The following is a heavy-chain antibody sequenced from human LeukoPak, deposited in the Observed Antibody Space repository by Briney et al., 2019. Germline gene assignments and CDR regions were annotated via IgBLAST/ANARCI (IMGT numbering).Heavy chain of an antibody. Sequence: PSETLSLTCAVYGGXFSGYYCSWIRQPPGKGLEWIGEINHSGSTNYNPSLKSRVTISVDTSKNQFSLKLSSVTAADTAVYYCARQGEQWLDFDYWGQGTLVTVSS. CDR2: INHSGST. CDR3: ARQGEQWLDFDY. J-gene: IGHJ4*02. D-gene: IGHD6-19*01. CDR1: GGXFSGYY. V-gene: IGHV4-34*01.